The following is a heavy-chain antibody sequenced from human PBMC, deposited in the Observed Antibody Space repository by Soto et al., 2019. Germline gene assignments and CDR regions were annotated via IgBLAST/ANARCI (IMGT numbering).Heavy chain of an antibody. J-gene: IGHJ4*02. Sequence: SQTLSLTCAISGDSVASDSAAWNWIRPSPSRGLEWLGRAYYRSKWYNHYAVSVKSRITVNPDTSKNQFSLQLNSVTPEDRAVYYCGRSRPGGYTHYRGQAPLVTLS. D-gene: IGHD6-13*01. CDR1: GDSVASDSAA. CDR2: AYYRSKWYN. V-gene: IGHV6-1*01. CDR3: GRSRPGGYTHY.